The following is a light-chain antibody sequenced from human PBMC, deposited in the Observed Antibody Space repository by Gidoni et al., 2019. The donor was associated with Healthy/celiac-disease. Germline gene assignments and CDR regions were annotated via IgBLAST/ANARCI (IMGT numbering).Light chain of an antibody. Sequence: DIQLTQSPSFLSAAVGDRVTIPCRASQGISSYLAWYQQKPGKAPKLLIYAASTLQSGVPSRFSGSGSRTEFTLTISSLQPEDFATYYCQQLNSYPRGLTFGPGTKVDIK. CDR3: QQLNSYPRGLT. J-gene: IGKJ3*01. CDR1: QGISSY. CDR2: AAS. V-gene: IGKV1-9*01.